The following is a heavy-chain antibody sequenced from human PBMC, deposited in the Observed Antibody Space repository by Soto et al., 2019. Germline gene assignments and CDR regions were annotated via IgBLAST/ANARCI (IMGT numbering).Heavy chain of an antibody. CDR2: ISYSGNT. V-gene: IGHV4-59*07. CDR1: GGSISNFY. J-gene: IGHJ4*02. CDR3: ARAPMVLSRSYFDS. D-gene: IGHD2-8*01. Sequence: SDTLSLTCTVSGGSISNFYWSWIRQPPGKGLEWIGYISYSGNTNYNPSLKSRVSISVDTSKNQLSLNLTSVTAADTAVYYCARAPMVLSRSYFDSWGQGTPVTVSS.